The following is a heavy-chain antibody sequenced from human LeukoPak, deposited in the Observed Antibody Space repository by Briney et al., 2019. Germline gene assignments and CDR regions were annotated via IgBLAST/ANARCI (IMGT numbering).Heavy chain of an antibody. V-gene: IGHV3-30*03. Sequence: GGSLRLSCAASGFTFSSYGMHWVRQAPGKGLECVAVISYDGSNKYYADSVKGRFTISRDNSKNTLYLQMNSLRADDTAVYYCAASSTWGSGWFDTWGQGTPVTVSS. CDR1: GFTFSSYG. CDR3: AASSTWGSGWFDT. J-gene: IGHJ5*02. CDR2: ISYDGSNK. D-gene: IGHD2-2*01.